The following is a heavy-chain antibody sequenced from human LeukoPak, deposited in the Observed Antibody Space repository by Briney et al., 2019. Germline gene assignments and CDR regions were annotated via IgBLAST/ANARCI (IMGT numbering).Heavy chain of an antibody. V-gene: IGHV1-46*01. D-gene: IGHD6-13*01. CDR2: INPSGGST. CDR1: GYTFTSYY. CDR3: ARGWSAGGNSPLFDP. J-gene: IGHJ5*02. Sequence: ASVKVSCKASGYTFTSYYMHWVRQAPGQGLEWMGIINPSGGSTSYAQKFQGRVTMTRDMSTSTVYMELSSLRSDDTAVYFCARGWSAGGNSPLFDPWGQGTLVTVSS.